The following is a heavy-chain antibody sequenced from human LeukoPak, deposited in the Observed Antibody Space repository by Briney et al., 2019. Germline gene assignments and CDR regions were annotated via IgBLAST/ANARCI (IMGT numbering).Heavy chain of an antibody. CDR1: GFTFSSYA. J-gene: IGHJ4*02. CDR2: ISGSGGST. CDR3: AKDGGGYCSGGSCYVLDY. V-gene: IGHV3-23*01. Sequence: GGSLRLSCAASGFTFSSYAVSWVRQAPGKGLEWVSAISGSGGSTYYADSVKGRFTISRDNSKNTLYLQMNSLRAEDTAVYYCAKDGGGYCSGGSCYVLDYWGQGTLVTVSS. D-gene: IGHD2-15*01.